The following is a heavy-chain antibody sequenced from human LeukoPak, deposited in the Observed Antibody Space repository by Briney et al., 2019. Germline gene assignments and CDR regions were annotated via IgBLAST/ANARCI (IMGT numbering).Heavy chain of an antibody. J-gene: IGHJ5*02. CDR3: ARVGATYSGDP. CDR2: INPNSGGT. Sequence: GASVKVSCKASGYTFTDYYIHWVRQAPGQGLEWMGWINPNSGGTNYAQKFQGRITMTRDMSISTAYMELSRLRSDDTAVYYCARVGATYSGDPWGQGTLVTVSS. CDR1: GYTFTDYY. D-gene: IGHD1-26*01. V-gene: IGHV1-2*02.